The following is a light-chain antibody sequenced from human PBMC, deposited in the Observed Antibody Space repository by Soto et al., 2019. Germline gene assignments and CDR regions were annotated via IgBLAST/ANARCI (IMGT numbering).Light chain of an antibody. Sequence: ETVLTQSPGTLSLSPGERVTLSCRTSQSGCASYLAWYQQKPGQAPSLLMYGASNRASGIPDRFSGSGSRTDFTLTISRLEREDFAVYYCQQYGGSSLIIFGQGTRLEIK. CDR3: QQYGGSSLII. CDR2: GAS. J-gene: IGKJ5*01. CDR1: QSGCASY. V-gene: IGKV3-20*01.